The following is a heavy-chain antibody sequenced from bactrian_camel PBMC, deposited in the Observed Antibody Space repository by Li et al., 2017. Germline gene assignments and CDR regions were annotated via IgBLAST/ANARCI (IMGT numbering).Heavy chain of an antibody. V-gene: IGHV3S10*01. CDR2: VHKDGNT. CDR1: GFRLGNYD. CDR3: AVERGRVGFSSPCGN. Sequence: VQLVESGGGLVQPGGSLKLSCRASGFRLGNYDMTWVRQAPGNEYEFVSRVHKDGNTVYRDSVKGRFTISRDNTRNTIALQMDRLKPDDTGVYYCAVERGRVGFSSPCGNWGQGTQVTVS. J-gene: IGHJ4*01. D-gene: IGHD5*01.